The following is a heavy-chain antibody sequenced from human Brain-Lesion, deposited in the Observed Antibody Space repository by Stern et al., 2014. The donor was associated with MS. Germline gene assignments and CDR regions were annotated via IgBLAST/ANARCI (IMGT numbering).Heavy chain of an antibody. CDR1: GYIFTGYY. Sequence: QVQLVQSGAEVKKPGASVKVSCKTSGYIFTGYYIHWVRQAPGQGLEWMAWINPNNGGTQYAQKFQGRVTMSRDTSISTAYVELSSLTSDDTAVYYCARDQRGITIFGVVTDYYYLGMDVWGQGTTVTVSS. D-gene: IGHD3-3*01. CDR3: ARDQRGITIFGVVTDYYYLGMDV. CDR2: INPNNGGT. J-gene: IGHJ6*02. V-gene: IGHV1-2*02.